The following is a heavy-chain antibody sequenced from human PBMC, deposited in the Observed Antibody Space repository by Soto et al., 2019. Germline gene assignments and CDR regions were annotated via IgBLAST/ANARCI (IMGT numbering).Heavy chain of an antibody. J-gene: IGHJ6*03. V-gene: IGHV1-3*01. CDR2: INAGNGNT. D-gene: IGHD4-17*01. CDR1: GYTFTSYA. Sequence: ASVKVSCKASGYTFTSYAMHWVRQAPGQRLEWMGWINAGNGNTKYSQKFQGRVTITRDTSASTAYMELSSLRSEDTAVYYCARDWGHGDYMDVWGKGTTVTVSS. CDR3: ARDWGHGDYMDV.